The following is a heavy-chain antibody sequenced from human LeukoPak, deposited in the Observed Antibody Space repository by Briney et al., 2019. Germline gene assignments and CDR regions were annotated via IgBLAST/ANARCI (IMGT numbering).Heavy chain of an antibody. V-gene: IGHV4-38-2*02. Sequence: PSETLSLTCTVSGYSISSGYYWGWIRQPPGKGLEWIGYIYYSGSTNYNPSLKSRVTISVDTSKNQFSLKLSSVTAADTAVYYCARVSGYNWNFGYWDQGTLVTVSS. J-gene: IGHJ4*02. CDR2: IYYSGST. CDR3: ARVSGYNWNFGY. CDR1: GYSISSGYY. D-gene: IGHD5-24*01.